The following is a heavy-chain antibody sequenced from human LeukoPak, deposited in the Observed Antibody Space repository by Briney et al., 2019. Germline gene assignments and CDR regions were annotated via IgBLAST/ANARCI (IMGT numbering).Heavy chain of an antibody. J-gene: IGHJ4*02. Sequence: ASVKVSCKASGYTFTGYYMHWVRQAPGQGLEWMGWINPNSGGTNYAQKFQGRVTMTRDTSISTAYMELSRLRSDDTAVYYCARGLFRIPVAGGAPVGYWGQGTLVTVSS. D-gene: IGHD6-19*01. CDR3: ARGLFRIPVAGGAPVGY. CDR2: INPNSGGT. V-gene: IGHV1-2*02. CDR1: GYTFTGYY.